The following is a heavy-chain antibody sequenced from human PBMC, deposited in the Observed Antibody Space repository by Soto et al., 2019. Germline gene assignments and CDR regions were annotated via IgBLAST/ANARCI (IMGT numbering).Heavy chain of an antibody. CDR2: INAGNGNT. CDR3: ARGSDYGDSAGAFDI. J-gene: IGHJ3*02. Sequence: GASVKVSCKASGYTFTGYAMHWVRQAPGQRLEWMGWINAGNGNTKYSQKFQGRVTITRDTSASTAYMELSSLRSEDTAVYYCARGSDYGDSAGAFDIWGQGTMVTVSS. D-gene: IGHD4-17*01. CDR1: GYTFTGYA. V-gene: IGHV1-3*01.